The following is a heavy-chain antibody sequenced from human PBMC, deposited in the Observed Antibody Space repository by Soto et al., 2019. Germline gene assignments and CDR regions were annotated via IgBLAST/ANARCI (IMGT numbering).Heavy chain of an antibody. J-gene: IGHJ4*02. Sequence: QVQLQQWGAGLLKPSETLSLNCAVTGGSLSGYYWSWIRQPPRKGLEWIGEVKVGGHTNYSPSLRGQGAKPSDTSNYQFSLRLTSGTAAATGVYSCARGQEGVVATLWDQGSLVTVAS. CDR2: VKVGGHT. V-gene: IGHV4-34*01. D-gene: IGHD2-15*01. CDR1: GGSLSGYY. CDR3: ARGQEGVVATL.